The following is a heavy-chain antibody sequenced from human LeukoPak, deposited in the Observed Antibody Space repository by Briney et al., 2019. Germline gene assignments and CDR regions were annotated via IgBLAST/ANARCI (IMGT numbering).Heavy chain of an antibody. CDR2: VSYSGST. Sequence: SETLSLTCTVSGGSISRYYWSWVRQPPGKGLEWIGYVSYSGSTDYNPSLKSRVIISIDTSKTQFSLRLSSVTAADTAVYYCARENDRYGRIDYWGQGTQVTVSS. CDR3: ARENDRYGRIDY. J-gene: IGHJ4*02. V-gene: IGHV4-59*01. CDR1: GGSISRYY. D-gene: IGHD5-18*01.